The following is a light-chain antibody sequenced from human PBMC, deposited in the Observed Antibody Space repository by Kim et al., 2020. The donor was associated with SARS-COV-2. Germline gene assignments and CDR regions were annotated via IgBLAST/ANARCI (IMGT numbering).Light chain of an antibody. CDR2: RNN. CDR3: AAWDDNLSGWV. CDR1: SSNIGSNY. V-gene: IGLV1-47*01. Sequence: ELTQPPSASGTPGQRVTISCSGSSSNIGSNYVYWYQQLPGTAPKLLIYRNNQRPSGVPDRFSGSKSGTSASLAISGLRSEDEADYYCAAWDDNLSGWVFGGGTQLTVL. J-gene: IGLJ3*02.